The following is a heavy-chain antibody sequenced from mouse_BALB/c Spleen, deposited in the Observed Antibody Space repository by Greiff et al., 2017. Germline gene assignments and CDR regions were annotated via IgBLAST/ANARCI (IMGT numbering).Heavy chain of an antibody. Sequence: VQLQQSGAELVRPGALVKLSCKASGFNIKDYYMHWVKQRPEQGLEWIGWIDPENGNTIYDPKFQGKASITADTSSNTAYLQLSSLTSEDTAVYYCARDGNYPWFAYWGQGTLVTVSA. CDR2: IDPENGNT. V-gene: IGHV14-1*02. CDR1: GFNIKDYY. J-gene: IGHJ3*01. D-gene: IGHD2-1*01. CDR3: ARDGNYPWFAY.